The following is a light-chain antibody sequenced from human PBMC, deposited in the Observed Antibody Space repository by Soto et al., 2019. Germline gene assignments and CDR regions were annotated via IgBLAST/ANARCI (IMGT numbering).Light chain of an antibody. CDR3: HQYYSSIT. Sequence: IVLTQSPGTLSLSPGEGATLSCRASQDVDNNLAWYQQRPGQAPRLLIYASSRRATGIPDRFSGSGSGTDFTLTISRVGPEDIAVYFCHQYYSSITFGGGTKVEVK. CDR2: ASS. V-gene: IGKV3-20*01. J-gene: IGKJ4*01. CDR1: QDVDNN.